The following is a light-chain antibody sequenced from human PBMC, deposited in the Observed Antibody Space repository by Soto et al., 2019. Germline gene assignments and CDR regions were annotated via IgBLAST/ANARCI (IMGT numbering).Light chain of an antibody. J-gene: IGKJ4*01. V-gene: IGKV1-27*01. CDR3: QKCKVAPFT. CDR1: QGIDNH. Sequence: DIQMTQSPSSLSASVGDSVTITCRASQGIDNHLAWYQQKPGKAPKLLIYAASTLQSGVPSRFTGSGSGTDFTLTISSLQPEDAATYYCQKCKVAPFTFGGGTKVEIK. CDR2: AAS.